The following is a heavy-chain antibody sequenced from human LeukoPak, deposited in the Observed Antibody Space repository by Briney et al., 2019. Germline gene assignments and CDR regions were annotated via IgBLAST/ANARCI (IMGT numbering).Heavy chain of an antibody. CDR1: GFTFSSYS. D-gene: IGHD3-10*01. J-gene: IGHJ4*02. CDR3: ARDSRFGHYFDY. Sequence: GGSLRLSCAASGFTFSSYSMNWVRQAPGKGLEWVSSISSSSSYIYYADSVKGRFTISRDNAKNSLYLQMNSLRAQDTAVYYCARDSRFGHYFDYWGQGTLVTVSS. V-gene: IGHV3-21*01. CDR2: ISSSSSYI.